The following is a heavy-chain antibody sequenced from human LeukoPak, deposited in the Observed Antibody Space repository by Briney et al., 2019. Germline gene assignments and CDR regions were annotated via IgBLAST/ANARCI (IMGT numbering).Heavy chain of an antibody. J-gene: IGHJ6*02. CDR1: GFTFSSYW. Sequence: GGSLRLSCAASGFTFSSYWMHWVRQAPGKGLVWVSRINSDGSSTNYADSVKGRFTISRDNAKDSLYLHMSSLRAEDTAVYYCVRAMDVWGQGTTVTVSS. V-gene: IGHV3-74*01. CDR3: VRAMDV. CDR2: INSDGSST.